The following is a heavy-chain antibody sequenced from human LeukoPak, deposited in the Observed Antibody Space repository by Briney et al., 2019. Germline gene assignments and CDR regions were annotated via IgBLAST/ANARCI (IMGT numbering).Heavy chain of an antibody. CDR1: GFTFSSYG. V-gene: IGHV3-30*03. CDR2: ISYDGSNK. Sequence: GGSLRLPCAASGFTFSSYGMHWVRQAPGKGLEWVAVISYDGSNKYYADSVKGRFTISRDNSKNTLYLQMNSLRAEDTAVYYCASPAGATHKGTVDYWGQGTLVTVSS. J-gene: IGHJ4*02. CDR3: ASPAGATHKGTVDY. D-gene: IGHD1-26*01.